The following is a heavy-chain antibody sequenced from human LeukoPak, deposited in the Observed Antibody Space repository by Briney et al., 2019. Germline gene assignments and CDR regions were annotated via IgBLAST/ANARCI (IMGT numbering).Heavy chain of an antibody. CDR1: GYTFTGYY. J-gene: IGHJ4*02. V-gene: IGHV1-2*04. D-gene: IGHD3-22*01. CDR3: ARVGNSSGYYTLDY. Sequence: ASVKVSCKASGYTFTGYYMHWVRQAPGQGLEWMGWINPNSGGTNYAQKFQGWVTMTRDTSISTAYMELSRLRSADTAVYYCARVGNSSGYYTLDYWGQGTLVTVSS. CDR2: INPNSGGT.